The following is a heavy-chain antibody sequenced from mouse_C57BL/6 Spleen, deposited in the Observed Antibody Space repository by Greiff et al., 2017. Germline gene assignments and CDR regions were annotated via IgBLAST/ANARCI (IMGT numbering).Heavy chain of an antibody. V-gene: IGHV1-54*01. CDR3: ARSNSGDY. CDR2: INPGSGGT. J-gene: IGHJ4*01. D-gene: IGHD1-3*01. Sequence: QVQLQQSGAELMKPGASVKLSCKATGYTFTGYWIEWVKQRPGQGLEWIGVINPGSGGTNYNEKFKGKATLTADKSSSTAYMQLSSLTSEDSAVYFCARSNSGDYWGQGTSVTVSS. CDR1: GYTFTGYW.